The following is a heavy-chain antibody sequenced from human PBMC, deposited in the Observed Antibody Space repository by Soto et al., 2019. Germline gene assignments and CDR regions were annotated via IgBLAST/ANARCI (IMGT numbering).Heavy chain of an antibody. CDR2: ISYDGSNK. V-gene: IGHV3-30-3*01. CDR3: ARRAGNYYDISGYRADAFDI. Sequence: QVQLVESGGGVVQPGRSLRLSCAASGFTFSSYAMHWVRQAPGKGLVWVAVISYDGSNKYYVDSVKGRFTISRDNSKNALYLQMNSLRAEDTAVYYCARRAGNYYDISGYRADAFDIWGQGRMFTVSS. J-gene: IGHJ3*02. CDR1: GFTFSSYA. D-gene: IGHD3-22*01.